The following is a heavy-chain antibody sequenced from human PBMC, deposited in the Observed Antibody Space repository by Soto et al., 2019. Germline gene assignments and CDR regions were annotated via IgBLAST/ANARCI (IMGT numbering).Heavy chain of an antibody. CDR2: ISCDGSGR. CDR3: AKDFYYGSGSYTGSGAFDM. D-gene: IGHD3-10*01. CDR1: GFTFDDYT. Sequence: EVQLVESGGGVVQPGGSLRLSCAASGFTFDDYTMNWVRQAPGKGLEWVSRISCDGSGRYYADSVKGRVTISRDNSKNSLYLQMNSMRTEDTALYYCAKDFYYGSGSYTGSGAFDMWGEGTMVTVSS. J-gene: IGHJ3*02. V-gene: IGHV3-43*01.